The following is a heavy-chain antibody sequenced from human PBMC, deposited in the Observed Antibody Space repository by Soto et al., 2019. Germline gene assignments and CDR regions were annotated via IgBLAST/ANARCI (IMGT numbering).Heavy chain of an antibody. CDR2: INHSGST. V-gene: IGHV4-34*01. CDR1: GGSFSGYY. Sequence: PSETLSLTCAVYGGSFSGYYWSWIRQPPGKGLEWIGEINHSGSTNYNPSLKSRVTISVDTSKNQFSLKLSSVTAADTAVYYCARGLRSVINWFAPWGQGTLVTVSS. D-gene: IGHD4-4*01. CDR3: ARGLRSVINWFAP. J-gene: IGHJ5*02.